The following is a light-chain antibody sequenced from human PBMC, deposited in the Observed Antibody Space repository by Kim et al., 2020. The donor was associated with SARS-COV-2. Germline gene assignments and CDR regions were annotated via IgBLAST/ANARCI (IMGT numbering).Light chain of an antibody. CDR3: QQYERYPRT. J-gene: IGKJ1*01. V-gene: IGKV1-5*03. CDR2: KAS. Sequence: ASEGDRVTIPCQARKNIGPWLAWYQQKPGKAPKLLIYKASILENGVPSRFSGSGSGTELTLAISSLQPDDFATYYCQQYERYPRTFGQGTKVDIK. CDR1: KNIGPW.